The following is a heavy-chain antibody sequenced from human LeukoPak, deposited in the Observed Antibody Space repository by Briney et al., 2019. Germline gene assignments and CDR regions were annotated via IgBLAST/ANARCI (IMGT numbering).Heavy chain of an antibody. CDR3: ARAPYYGSTIYYYYMDV. J-gene: IGHJ6*03. V-gene: IGHV1-8*01. Sequence: ASVKVSCKASGYTFTSYDINWVRQATGQGLEWMGWMNPNSGNTGYAQKFQGRVTTTRNTSISTAYMELSSLRSEDTAVYYCARAPYYGSTIYYYYMDVWGKGTTVTVSS. CDR2: MNPNSGNT. CDR1: GYTFTSYD. D-gene: IGHD3-10*01.